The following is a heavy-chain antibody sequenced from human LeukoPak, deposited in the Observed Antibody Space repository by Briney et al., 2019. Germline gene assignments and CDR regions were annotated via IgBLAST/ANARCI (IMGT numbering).Heavy chain of an antibody. J-gene: IGHJ4*02. D-gene: IGHD5-12*01. CDR3: ASGFLGGYDSNFDY. CDR2: ISAYNGNT. Sequence: ASVKVSCKASGYTFTNYGISWVRQAPGQGLEWMGWISAYNGNTNYAQKLQGRVTMTTDTSTSTACMELRSLRSDDTAVYYCASGFLGGYDSNFDYWGQGTLVTVSS. CDR1: GYTFTNYG. V-gene: IGHV1-18*01.